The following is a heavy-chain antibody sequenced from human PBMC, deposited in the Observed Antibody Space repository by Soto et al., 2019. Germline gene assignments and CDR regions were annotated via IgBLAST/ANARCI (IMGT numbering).Heavy chain of an antibody. CDR1: GGSISSYC. CDR2: TYYSGST. Sequence: SEILSLTCTVSGGSISSYCWSWIRQPPGKGLEWIAYTYYSGSTNYNPSLKSRVTISVDTSKNQFSLKLSSVTAADTAVYYCARDGSIAAAGSPFDYWGQGTLVTVSS. CDR3: ARDGSIAAAGSPFDY. D-gene: IGHD6-13*01. J-gene: IGHJ4*02. V-gene: IGHV4-59*12.